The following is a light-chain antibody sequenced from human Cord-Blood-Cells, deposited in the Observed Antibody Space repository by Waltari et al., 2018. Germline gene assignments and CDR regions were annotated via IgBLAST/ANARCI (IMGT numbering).Light chain of an antibody. CDR1: QSISSW. CDR3: QQYNSYPWT. CDR2: KAS. J-gene: IGKJ1*01. V-gene: IGKV1-5*03. Sequence: IQITQSPSTLSASLAARVTITCRASQSISSWLAWYQQKPGKAPKLLIYKASSLESGVPARFSGSGSGTEFTLTISSLQPDDFATYYCQQYNSYPWTFGQGTKVEIK.